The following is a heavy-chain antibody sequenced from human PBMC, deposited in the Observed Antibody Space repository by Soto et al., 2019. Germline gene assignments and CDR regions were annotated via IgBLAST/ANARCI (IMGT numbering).Heavy chain of an antibody. V-gene: IGHV1-18*01. CDR3: AARSPAFDY. Sequence: QVQLVQSGPEVKKPGASVKVSCKTSGYTFTSYGISWVRQTPGQGLEWMGWITTDKGKTTYAQKFQSRVAMTTDTSTSRAYMELRGLRSDDTAVYYCAARSPAFDYWGQGTLVTVSS. J-gene: IGHJ4*02. CDR1: GYTFTSYG. CDR2: ITTDKGKT.